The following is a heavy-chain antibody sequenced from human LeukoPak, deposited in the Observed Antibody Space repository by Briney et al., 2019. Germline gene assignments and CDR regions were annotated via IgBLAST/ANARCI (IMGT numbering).Heavy chain of an antibody. J-gene: IGHJ4*02. Sequence: PSETLSLTCTVSGGSIIDHYWSWLRQPPGKGLEWIGYIYHSGNSNSHPSLKSRVTLSVDTSKNQFSLHLDSVTAADTAVYYCARARAGLLYGDYGYWGLGTLVTVSS. V-gene: IGHV4-59*11. CDR3: ARARAGLLYGDYGY. D-gene: IGHD4-17*01. CDR2: IYHSGNS. CDR1: GGSIIDHY.